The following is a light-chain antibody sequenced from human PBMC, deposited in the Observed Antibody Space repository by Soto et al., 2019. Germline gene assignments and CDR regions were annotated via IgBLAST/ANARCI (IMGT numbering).Light chain of an antibody. CDR3: ATWDSTLRVVV. J-gene: IGLJ2*01. CDR1: NSNIGKNY. CDR2: DDD. Sequence: QSVLTQPPSVSAAPGRKVTISCSGSNSNIGKNYVSWHQQYPGSAPKLLIYDDDNRPSGVPDRFSGSKSGTSATLAITGLQTGDEADYYCATWDSTLRVVVFGGGTKLTVL. V-gene: IGLV1-51*01.